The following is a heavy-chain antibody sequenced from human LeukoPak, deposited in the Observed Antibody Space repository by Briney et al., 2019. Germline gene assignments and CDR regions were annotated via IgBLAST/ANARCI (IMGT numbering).Heavy chain of an antibody. CDR2: IYHTGST. Sequence: SETLSLTCTISGGSVSDYYWSWIRQSPGKGLEWIGYIYHTGSTSYSPSLKSRVTISADTSQNQFSLKLSSVTAADTAVYYCARDTATYGSGSVWFDPWGQGTLVTVSS. J-gene: IGHJ5*02. CDR3: ARDTATYGSGSVWFDP. V-gene: IGHV4-59*02. D-gene: IGHD3-10*01. CDR1: GGSVSDYY.